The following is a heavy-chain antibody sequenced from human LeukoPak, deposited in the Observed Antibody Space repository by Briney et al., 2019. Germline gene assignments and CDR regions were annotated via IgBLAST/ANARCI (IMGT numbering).Heavy chain of an antibody. V-gene: IGHV3-7*01. D-gene: IGHD6-19*01. Sequence: PGGSLRLSCAASGFTFSTYLMTWVRQAPGKGLERVAIIKYDGSERYYVDSVKGRFTIPRDNAKNSLSLQMNGLRAEDTAVYYCARDMMYSGGWDFDYWGQGTLVTVSS. CDR1: GFTFSTYL. CDR3: ARDMMYSGGWDFDY. CDR2: IKYDGSER. J-gene: IGHJ4*02.